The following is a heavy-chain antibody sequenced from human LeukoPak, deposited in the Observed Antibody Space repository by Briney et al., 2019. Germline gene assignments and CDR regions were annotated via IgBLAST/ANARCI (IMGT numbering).Heavy chain of an antibody. CDR3: AGRTQLGAFDI. CDR1: GGSISSGGYF. V-gene: IGHV4-31*03. D-gene: IGHD1-1*01. Sequence: SQTLSLTCTVSGGSISSGGYFWSWIRQHPGKGLEWIGYIYYSGSTYYNPSLKSRVTISVDTSKNQFSLKLSSVTAADTAVYYCAGRTQLGAFDIWGQGTMVTVSS. CDR2: IYYSGST. J-gene: IGHJ3*02.